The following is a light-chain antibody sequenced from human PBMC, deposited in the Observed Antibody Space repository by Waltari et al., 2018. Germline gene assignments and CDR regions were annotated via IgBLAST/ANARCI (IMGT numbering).Light chain of an antibody. Sequence: SYVLTQPPSVSLAPGKTATLACEGTKIGGKNEPWYQQKPGQAPLLVIHSDTDRPSGIPERFSGANAGNTATLMIRRTEAGDEADYYCQVWDSRAEHVVFGGGTKLTVL. CDR1: KIGGKN. J-gene: IGLJ3*02. V-gene: IGLV3-21*01. CDR2: SDT. CDR3: QVWDSRAEHVV.